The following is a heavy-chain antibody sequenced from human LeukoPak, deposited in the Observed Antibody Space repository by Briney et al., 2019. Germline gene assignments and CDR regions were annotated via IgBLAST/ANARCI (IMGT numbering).Heavy chain of an antibody. CDR1: GFTFSSYS. V-gene: IGHV3-21*01. CDR3: ARDRGWGYYFDY. J-gene: IGHJ4*02. Sequence: GGSLRLSCAASGFTFSSYSMNWVRQAPGKGLEWVSSISSSSSYIYYADSVKGRFPISRDNAKNSLYLQMNSLRAEDTAVYYCARDRGWGYYFDYWGQGTLVTVSS. CDR2: ISSSSSYI. D-gene: IGHD6-19*01.